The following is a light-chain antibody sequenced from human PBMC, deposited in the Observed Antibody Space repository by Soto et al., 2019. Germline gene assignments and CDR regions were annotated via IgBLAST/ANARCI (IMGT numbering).Light chain of an antibody. V-gene: IGLV2-14*03. CDR2: DVS. J-gene: IGLJ1*01. CDR1: SSDVGGYNY. CDR3: CSYTSSSTPWV. Sequence: QSVLTQPPSASGSPGQSVTISCTGTSSDVGGYNYVSWYQQHPGKAPKLIIYDVSDRPSGVSNRFSASKSGNTASLTISGLQAEDEADYYCCSYTSSSTPWVFGTGTKVTVL.